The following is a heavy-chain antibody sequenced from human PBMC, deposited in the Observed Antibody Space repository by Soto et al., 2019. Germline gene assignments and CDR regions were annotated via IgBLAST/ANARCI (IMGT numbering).Heavy chain of an antibody. D-gene: IGHD3-10*01. V-gene: IGHV3-23*01. CDR1: GFTFSSYA. J-gene: IGHJ4*02. Sequence: GGSLRLSCAASGFTFSSYAMSWVRQAPGKGLEWVSAISGSGGSTYYADSVKGRFTISRDNAKNSLYLQMNSLRAEDTAVYYCASLPTMVRGVISPPFDYWGQGTLVTVSS. CDR2: ISGSGGST. CDR3: ASLPTMVRGVISPPFDY.